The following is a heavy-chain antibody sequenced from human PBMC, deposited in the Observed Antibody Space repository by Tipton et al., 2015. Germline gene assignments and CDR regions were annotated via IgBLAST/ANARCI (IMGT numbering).Heavy chain of an antibody. CDR2: IYYTGTT. CDR1: GDSISSGRYY. CDR3: ASPSLPHDRGDYYFQS. V-gene: IGHV4-39*02. Sequence: TLSLTCSVSGDSISSGRYYWGWIRQSPEKGLEWIGSIYYTGTTHYNPSLKGRLTISLDTTKNHFSLRLNSVTAADTAVYYCASPSLPHDRGDYYFQSWGQGSLVTVSS. J-gene: IGHJ4*02. D-gene: IGHD2-21*02.